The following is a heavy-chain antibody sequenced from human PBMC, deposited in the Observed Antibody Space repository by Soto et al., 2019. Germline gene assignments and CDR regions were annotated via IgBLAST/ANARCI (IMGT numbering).Heavy chain of an antibody. Sequence: EVQLVESGGGLVQPGGSLRLSCAASGFTFSSYWMSWVRQAPGKGLEWVANIKQDGSEKYYVDSVKGRFTISRDNAKNALYLEMNSLRAEDTAVYYCASQGYCSSTSCYAVSPNGDYVPGHYYYYYYMDVWGKGTTVTVSS. CDR1: GFTFSSYW. CDR3: ASQGYCSSTSCYAVSPNGDYVPGHYYYYYYMDV. CDR2: IKQDGSEK. J-gene: IGHJ6*03. D-gene: IGHD2-2*01. V-gene: IGHV3-7*01.